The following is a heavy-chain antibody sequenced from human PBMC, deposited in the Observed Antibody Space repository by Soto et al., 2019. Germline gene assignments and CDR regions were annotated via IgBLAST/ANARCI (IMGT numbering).Heavy chain of an antibody. V-gene: IGHV4-39*01. Sequence: QLQLQESGPGLVKPSETLSLTCTVSGGSISSSSYYWGWIRQPPGKGLEWIGSIYYSGSTYYNPSLKSRVTISVDTSKNQFSLKLSSVTAADTAVYYCARHLTVPFYWFDPWGQGTLVTVSS. D-gene: IGHD1-20*01. CDR2: IYYSGST. J-gene: IGHJ5*02. CDR1: GGSISSSSYY. CDR3: ARHLTVPFYWFDP.